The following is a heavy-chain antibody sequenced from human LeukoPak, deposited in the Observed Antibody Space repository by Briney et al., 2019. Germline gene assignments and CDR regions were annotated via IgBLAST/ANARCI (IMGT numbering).Heavy chain of an antibody. CDR1: GDSVSSNSAA. Sequence: SQTLSLTCAISGDSVSSNSAAWNWIRQSPSRGLEWLGRTYYRSKWYNDYAVSVKSRITINPDTSKNQFSLQLNSVTPEDTAVYYCARDPAVAGRVMNVGGYFDYWGQGTLVTVSS. D-gene: IGHD6-19*01. V-gene: IGHV6-1*01. CDR3: ARDPAVAGRVMNVGGYFDY. J-gene: IGHJ4*02. CDR2: TYYRSKWYN.